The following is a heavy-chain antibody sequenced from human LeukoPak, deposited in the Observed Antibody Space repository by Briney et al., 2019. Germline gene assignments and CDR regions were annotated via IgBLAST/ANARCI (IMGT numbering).Heavy chain of an antibody. J-gene: IGHJ4*02. Sequence: GGSLRLSCAASGFTFSNYAMHWVRQAPGKGLEWVAIISYDANNKYYADSVKGRFTISRDNSKNTLSLQMNSLRGEDTAMYYCARGYSYAEGGSDYWGQGTLVTVSS. CDR2: ISYDANNK. CDR3: ARGYSYAEGGSDY. D-gene: IGHD5-12*01. CDR1: GFTFSNYA. V-gene: IGHV3-30*04.